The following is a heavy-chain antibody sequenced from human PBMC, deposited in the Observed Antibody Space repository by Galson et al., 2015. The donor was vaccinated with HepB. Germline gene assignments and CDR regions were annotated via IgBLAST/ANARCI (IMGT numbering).Heavy chain of an antibody. Sequence: SVKVSCKASGYTFTGHYIHWVRQAPGQGLEWMGWISPYNGGTKYAQKFQGRVTMTRDTSISTAYMDLRSLRSDDTALYYCTRDWWDKFDSRTYYPDAFDIWGQGTMVTVSS. CDR3: TRDWWDKFDSRTYYPDAFDI. V-gene: IGHV1-2*02. D-gene: IGHD3-22*01. J-gene: IGHJ3*02. CDR1: GYTFTGHY. CDR2: ISPYNGGT.